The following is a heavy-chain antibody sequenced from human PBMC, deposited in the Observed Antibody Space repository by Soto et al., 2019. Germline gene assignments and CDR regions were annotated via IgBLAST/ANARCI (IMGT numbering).Heavy chain of an antibody. D-gene: IGHD3-16*01. CDR1: DGSISGYY. CDR3: ARRGEGYYYYYGMDV. J-gene: IGHJ6*02. Sequence: SETLSLTCVVSDGSISGYYWSWIRQPPGKGLEWIGEINHSGSTNYNPSLKSRVTISVDTSKNQFSLKLSSVTAADTAVYYCARRGEGYYYYYGMDVWGQGTTVTVSS. V-gene: IGHV4-34*01. CDR2: INHSGST.